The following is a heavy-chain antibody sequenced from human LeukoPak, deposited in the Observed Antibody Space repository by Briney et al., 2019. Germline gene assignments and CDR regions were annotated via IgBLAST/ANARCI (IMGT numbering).Heavy chain of an antibody. Sequence: TSQTLSLTCAISGDIVSSNSSWNWIRQSPSRGLEWLGRTYYRSKWYNDYVVSVKSRININPGTSKNQFSLQLNSVTPEDTAVYYCARGGQGDGYSADEAFDIWGQGTMVTVS. CDR1: GDIVSSNSS. J-gene: IGHJ3*02. CDR2: TYYRSKWYN. V-gene: IGHV6-1*01. CDR3: ARGGQGDGYSADEAFDI. D-gene: IGHD5-18*01.